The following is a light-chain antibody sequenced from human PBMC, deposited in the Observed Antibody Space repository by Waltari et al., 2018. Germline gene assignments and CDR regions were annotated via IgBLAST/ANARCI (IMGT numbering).Light chain of an antibody. J-gene: IGLJ2*01. Sequence: YPRLPETGPKLLVYGNSKRPSGVPDRFSGSKSGTSASLAITGLQAEDEADYYCQSYDSSLSDVVFGGGTKLTVL. CDR3: QSYDSSLSDVV. V-gene: IGLV1-40*01. CDR2: GNS.